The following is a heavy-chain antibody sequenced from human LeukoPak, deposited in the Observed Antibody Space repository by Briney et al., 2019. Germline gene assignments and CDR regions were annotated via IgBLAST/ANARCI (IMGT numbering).Heavy chain of an antibody. CDR1: GFSLSTRAMR. J-gene: IGHJ5*02. CDR2: IDWDDDK. CDR3: ARGGEGRFDP. V-gene: IGHV2-70*04. Sequence: SGPALVQPPPPLTLTFTFSGFSLSTRAMRVSWIRHPPVKALEWLARIDWDDDKFYSTSLKTRLTISKDTSKNQVVLTMTNMDPVDTATYYCARGGEGRFDPWGQGTLVTVSS. D-gene: IGHD3-10*01.